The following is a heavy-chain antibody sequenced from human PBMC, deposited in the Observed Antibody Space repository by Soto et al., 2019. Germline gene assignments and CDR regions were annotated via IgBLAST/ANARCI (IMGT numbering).Heavy chain of an antibody. J-gene: IGHJ6*02. CDR2: IYYSGST. V-gene: IGHV4-31*03. Sequence: PSEILSLTCTVSGGSISSGGYYWSWIRQHPGKGLEWIGYIYYSGSTYYNPSLKSRVTISVDTSKNQFSLKLSSVTAADTAVYYCATSVEYSSSMGYYYGMDVWGQGTTVTVSS. D-gene: IGHD6-6*01. CDR3: ATSVEYSSSMGYYYGMDV. CDR1: GGSISSGGYY.